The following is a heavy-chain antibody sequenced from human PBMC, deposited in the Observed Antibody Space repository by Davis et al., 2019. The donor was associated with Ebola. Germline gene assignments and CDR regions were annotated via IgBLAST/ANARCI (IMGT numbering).Heavy chain of an antibody. J-gene: IGHJ4*02. D-gene: IGHD2-2*01. V-gene: IGHV1-18*01. Sequence: ASVKVSCKASGYDFTSYEISWVRQAPGQGLEWMGWISTYKGNTNYAQKVQGRVTMTTDTSTSTAYMELMSLRSDDTAVYYCAREGHCSSNNCYFDYWGQGTLVTVSS. CDR1: GYDFTSYE. CDR3: AREGHCSSNNCYFDY. CDR2: ISTYKGNT.